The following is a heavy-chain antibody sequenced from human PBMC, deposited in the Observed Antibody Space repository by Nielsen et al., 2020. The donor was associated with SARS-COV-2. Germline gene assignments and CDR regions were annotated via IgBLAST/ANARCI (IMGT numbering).Heavy chain of an antibody. CDR2: ISWNSGSI. CDR1: GFTFDDYA. J-gene: IGHJ4*02. CDR3: ARQDNYGSPGDH. D-gene: IGHD5-18*01. V-gene: IGHV3-9*01. Sequence: SLKISCAASGFTFDDYAMHWVRQAPGKGLEWVSGISWNSGSIGYADSVKGRFTISRDNAKNSLFLQMNSLRAEDTAFYYCARQDNYGSPGDHWGQGTLVSVSS.